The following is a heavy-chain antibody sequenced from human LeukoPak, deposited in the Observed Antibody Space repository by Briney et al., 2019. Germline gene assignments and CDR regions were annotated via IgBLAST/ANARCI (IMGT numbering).Heavy chain of an antibody. J-gene: IGHJ3*02. Sequence: SETLSLTCTVSGGSISSGSYYWSWIRQPAGKGLEWIGRIYTSGSTNYNPSLKSRVTISVDTSKNQFSLKLSSVTAADTAVYYCARIAVDAFDIWGQGTMVTVSS. D-gene: IGHD6-19*01. CDR1: GGSISSGSYY. CDR2: IYTSGST. V-gene: IGHV4-61*02. CDR3: ARIAVDAFDI.